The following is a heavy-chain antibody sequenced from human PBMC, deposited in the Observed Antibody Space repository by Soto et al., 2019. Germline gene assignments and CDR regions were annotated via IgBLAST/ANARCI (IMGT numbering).Heavy chain of an antibody. CDR1: GFTFSGSA. Sequence: EVQLVESGGGLVQPGGSLKLSCAASGFTFSGSAMHWVRQASGKGLEWVGRIRSKANSYATAYAASVKGRFTISRGDSKHTGYLQMSSLKAEDTAVYYCTRHNPYYNILSGYHKTRRAREFDPWGQVTLVTVSS. J-gene: IGHJ5*02. V-gene: IGHV3-73*01. D-gene: IGHD3-9*01. CDR3: TRHNPYYNILSGYHKTRRAREFDP. CDR2: IRSKANSYAT.